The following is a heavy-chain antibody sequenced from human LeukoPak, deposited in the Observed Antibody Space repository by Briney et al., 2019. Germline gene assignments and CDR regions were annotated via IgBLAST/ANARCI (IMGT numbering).Heavy chain of an antibody. Sequence: PGGSLRLSCAASGFTFSRNGMTWVRQAPGKGLEWVSAISGSGGSTYYADSVKGRFTISRDNSKNTLCLQMNSLRAEDTAVYYCATTLTDYYYYYTDVWGKGTTVTVSS. CDR2: ISGSGGST. CDR1: GFTFSRNG. V-gene: IGHV3-23*01. D-gene: IGHD3-16*01. J-gene: IGHJ6*03. CDR3: ATTLTDYYYYYTDV.